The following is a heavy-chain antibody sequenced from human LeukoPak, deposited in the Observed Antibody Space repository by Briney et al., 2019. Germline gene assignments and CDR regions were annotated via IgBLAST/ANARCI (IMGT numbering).Heavy chain of an antibody. D-gene: IGHD1-26*01. CDR1: GFTFSGYS. CDR2: ISSSSSYI. J-gene: IGHJ3*02. Sequence: GGSLRLSCAASGFTFSGYSMNWVRQAPGKGLEWVSSISSSSSYIYYADSVKGRFTISRDNAKNSLYLQMNSLRAEDTAVYYCARDGNDAFDIWGQGTMVTVSS. CDR3: ARDGNDAFDI. V-gene: IGHV3-21*01.